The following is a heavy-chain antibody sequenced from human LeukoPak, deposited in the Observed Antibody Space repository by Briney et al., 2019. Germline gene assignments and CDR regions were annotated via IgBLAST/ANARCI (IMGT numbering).Heavy chain of an antibody. V-gene: IGHV3-23*01. CDR1: GFTFSSYG. CDR2: ISGSGGST. Sequence: PGGSLRLSCAASGFTFSSYGMSWVRQAPGKGLEWVSAISGSGGSTYYADSVKGRFTISRDNSKNTLYLQMNSLRAEDTAVYYCAKRNRYYYDSSGLGLNWFDPWGQGTLVTVSS. D-gene: IGHD3-22*01. J-gene: IGHJ5*02. CDR3: AKRNRYYYDSSGLGLNWFDP.